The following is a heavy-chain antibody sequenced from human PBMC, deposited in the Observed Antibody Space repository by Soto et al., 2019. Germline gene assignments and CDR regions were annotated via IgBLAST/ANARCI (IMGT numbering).Heavy chain of an antibody. CDR1: GGSISSPSYN. V-gene: IGHV4-39*01. J-gene: IGHJ4*02. CDR2: VFYSGTT. Sequence: QLRESGPGLLKPSETLSLTCNVSGGSISSPSYNWGWVRQPPGKGPEWIGTVFYSGTTQYNPSLRSRLAMSVDTPKSQVSLTLTSVTAADTAVYYCTTLASGHFDSWGQGAQVTVSS. D-gene: IGHD2-8*02. CDR3: TTLASGHFDS.